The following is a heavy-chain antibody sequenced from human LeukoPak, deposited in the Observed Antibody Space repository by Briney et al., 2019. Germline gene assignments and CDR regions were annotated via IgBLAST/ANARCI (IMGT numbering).Heavy chain of an antibody. J-gene: IGHJ4*02. CDR3: TRVDTSMVFPY. CDR2: ISSSGSTI. V-gene: IGHV3-48*03. D-gene: IGHD5-18*01. CDR1: GFTFSSYQ. Sequence: QTGGSLRLSCVASGFTFSSYQMNWIRQAPGKGLEWVSYISSSGSTIYYADSVKGRFAISRDNAKNSLYLQMNSLRAEDTSIYYCTRVDTSMVFPYWGQGTLVTVSS.